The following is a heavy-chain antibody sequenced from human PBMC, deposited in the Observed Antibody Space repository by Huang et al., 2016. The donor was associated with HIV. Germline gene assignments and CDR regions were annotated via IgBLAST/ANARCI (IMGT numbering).Heavy chain of an antibody. V-gene: IGHV3-30*02. CDR1: GFSFSHYG. CDR3: ATDLGGYSFDY. J-gene: IGHJ4*02. D-gene: IGHD2-21*02. Sequence: QEQLVESGGGVVQPGGSLRLSCAPSGFSFSHYGMHWVRQDPGRGLEWVAFIRFDGGNKQYADSAKGRFTISRDNSKKMLFLEMNSLRGDDTAFYYCATDLGGYSFDYWGQGALVSVSS. CDR2: IRFDGGNK.